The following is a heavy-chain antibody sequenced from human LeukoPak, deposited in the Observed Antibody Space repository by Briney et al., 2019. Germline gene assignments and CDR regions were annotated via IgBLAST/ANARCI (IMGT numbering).Heavy chain of an antibody. Sequence: GASVKVSCKASGYTFSTCDINWVRQAAGQGLEWMGWMNPNSGNTGFAHKFQGRVTMTRDTSINTAYMELSSLRSEDTAVYYCARGHGSGEKPRYNWFDPWGQGTLVTVSS. CDR2: MNPNSGNT. CDR3: ARGHGSGEKPRYNWFDP. CDR1: GYTFSTCD. J-gene: IGHJ5*02. V-gene: IGHV1-8*01. D-gene: IGHD3-10*01.